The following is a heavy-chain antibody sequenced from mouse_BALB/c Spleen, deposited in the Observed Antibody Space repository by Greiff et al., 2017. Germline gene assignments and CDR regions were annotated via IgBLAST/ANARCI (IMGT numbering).Heavy chain of an antibody. CDR1: GFTFSSYA. CDR2: ISSGGST. D-gene: IGHD1-1*01. V-gene: IGHV5-6-5*01. Sequence: VQLVESGGGLVKPGGSLKLSCAASGFTFSSYAMSWVRQTPEKRLEWVASISSGGSTYYPDSVKGRFTISRDNARNILYLQMSSLRSEDTAMYYCARGNYYGSSLWDYWGQGTSVTVSS. J-gene: IGHJ4*01. CDR3: ARGNYYGSSLWDY.